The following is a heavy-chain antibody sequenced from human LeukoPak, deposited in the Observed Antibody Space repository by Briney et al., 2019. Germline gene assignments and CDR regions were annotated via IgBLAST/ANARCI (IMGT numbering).Heavy chain of an antibody. D-gene: IGHD3-10*01. J-gene: IGHJ4*02. Sequence: ASVKVSCKASGYTFTGYYMHWVRQAPGQGLEWMGWINPNSGGTSYAQKFQGRVTMTRDTSISTAYMELSRLRSDDTAVYYCARDAVTMVRGVPPRYWGQGTLVTVSS. CDR3: ARDAVTMVRGVPPRY. V-gene: IGHV1-2*02. CDR1: GYTFTGYY. CDR2: INPNSGGT.